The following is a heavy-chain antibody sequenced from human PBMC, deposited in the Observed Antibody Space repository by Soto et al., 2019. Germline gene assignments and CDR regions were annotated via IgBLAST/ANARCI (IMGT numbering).Heavy chain of an antibody. D-gene: IGHD1-26*01. V-gene: IGHV3-30*18. CDR3: AKSPSYPVHFDY. Sequence: QVQLVESGGGVVQPGRSVRLSCAASGFTFSSYGMHWVRQAPGKGLEWVAVISYDGSNKYYADSVKGRFTISRDNSKNTLYLQMNSLRAEDTAVYYWAKSPSYPVHFDYWGQGTLVTVSS. CDR2: ISYDGSNK. CDR1: GFTFSSYG. J-gene: IGHJ4*02.